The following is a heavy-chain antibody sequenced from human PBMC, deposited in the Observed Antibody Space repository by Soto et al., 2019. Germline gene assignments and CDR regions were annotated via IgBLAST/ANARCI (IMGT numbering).Heavy chain of an antibody. CDR2: INVVGSST. CDR3: ARAWRDYELTGAYYYYGMDV. CDR1: GFTFSGYW. D-gene: IGHD4-17*01. J-gene: IGHJ6*02. V-gene: IGHV3-74*01. Sequence: EVQLVESGGGLVQPGGSLGLSGAASGFTFSGYWMHWFRQAPGKGRLWVSRINVVGSSTSYADSWKGRFTISRDNAKNTLYLQMNSLRAEDTAVYYCARAWRDYELTGAYYYYGMDVWGQGTTVTVSS.